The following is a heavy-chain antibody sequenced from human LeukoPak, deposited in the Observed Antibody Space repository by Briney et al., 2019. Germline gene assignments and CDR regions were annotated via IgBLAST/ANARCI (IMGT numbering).Heavy chain of an antibody. CDR2: IIPILGIG. V-gene: IGHV1-69*02. D-gene: IGHD3-10*01. Sequence: SVKVSCKASGGTFSSYTMSWVRQAPGQGLEWMGRIIPILGIGNYAQKLQGRVTITADKYRSTAYMELSSLRSEATAVYYCATFYGSGRIMVDIWGQGTMVTVSS. CDR3: ATFYGSGRIMVDI. CDR1: GGTFSSYT. J-gene: IGHJ3*02.